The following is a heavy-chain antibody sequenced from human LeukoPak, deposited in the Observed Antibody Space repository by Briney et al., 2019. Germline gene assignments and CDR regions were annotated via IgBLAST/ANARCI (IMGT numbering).Heavy chain of an antibody. CDR1: GGTFSSYA. Sequence: SVKVSCKASGGTFSSYAISWVRQAPGQGLEWMGGIIPIFGTANYAQKFQGRVTITADESTSTAYMELSSLRSEDTAVYYCARFMSGTMVRGVISDDYWGQGTLVTVSS. V-gene: IGHV1-69*01. CDR2: IIPIFGTA. J-gene: IGHJ4*02. D-gene: IGHD3-10*01. CDR3: ARFMSGTMVRGVISDDY.